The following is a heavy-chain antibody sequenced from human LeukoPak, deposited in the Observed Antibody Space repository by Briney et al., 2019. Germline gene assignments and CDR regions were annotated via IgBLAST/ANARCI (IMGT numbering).Heavy chain of an antibody. D-gene: IGHD2-8*01. V-gene: IGHV3-30-3*01. CDR3: ARDRLVYAPDAFDI. CDR1: GFTFSSYA. Sequence: GGSLRLSCAASGFTFSSYAMHWVRQAPGKGLEWVAVISYDGSNKYYADSVKGRFTISRDNAKNSLYLQMNSLRAEDTAVYYCARDRLVYAPDAFDIWGQGTMVTVSS. CDR2: ISYDGSNK. J-gene: IGHJ3*02.